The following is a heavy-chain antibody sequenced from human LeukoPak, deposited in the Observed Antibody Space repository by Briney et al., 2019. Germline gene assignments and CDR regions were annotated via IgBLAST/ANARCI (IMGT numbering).Heavy chain of an antibody. CDR1: GFTFSTYN. CDR3: ARVRDEYCSSTSCLIWYFDL. J-gene: IGHJ2*01. D-gene: IGHD2-2*01. V-gene: IGHV3-48*01. CDR2: ISGSKSTSTK. Sequence: PGGSLRLSCVVSGFTFSTYNMNWVRQAPGKGLEWVSYISGSKSTSTKYYADSVKGRFTISRDNAKNSLYLQMNSLRAEDTAVYYCARVRDEYCSSTSCLIWYFDLWGRGTLVTVSS.